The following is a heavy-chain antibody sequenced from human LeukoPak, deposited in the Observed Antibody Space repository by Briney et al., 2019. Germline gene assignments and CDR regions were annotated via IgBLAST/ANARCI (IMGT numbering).Heavy chain of an antibody. V-gene: IGHV5-51*01. CDR2: MYPGDSDT. CDR3: ARLRITMIVVAKGDAFDI. Sequence: GESLKISCKGSGYSFTSYWIGWVRQMPGKGLEWMGIMYPGDSDTRYSPSFQGQVTISADKSISTAYLQWSSLKASDTAMYYCARLRITMIVVAKGDAFDIWGPGTMVTVSS. CDR1: GYSFTSYW. J-gene: IGHJ3*02. D-gene: IGHD3-22*01.